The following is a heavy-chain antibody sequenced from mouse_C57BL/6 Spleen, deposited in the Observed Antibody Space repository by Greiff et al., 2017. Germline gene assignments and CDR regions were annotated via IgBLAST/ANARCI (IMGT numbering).Heavy chain of an antibody. CDR2: VYPYNGGT. D-gene: IGHD2-4*01. Sequence: VQLQQSGPVLVKPGPSVKISCKASGFTFTDYYMHWVKQSHGKSLEWIGLVYPYNGGTSYNQKFKGKATLTVDTSSSTAYMELNSLTSEDSAVYCGTREIGDYDGYWYFDVWGTGTTVTVAS. J-gene: IGHJ1*03. CDR3: TREIGDYDGYWYFDV. CDR1: GFTFTDYY. V-gene: IGHV1-36*01.